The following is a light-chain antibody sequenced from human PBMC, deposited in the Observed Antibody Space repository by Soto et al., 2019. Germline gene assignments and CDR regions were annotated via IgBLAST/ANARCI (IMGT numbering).Light chain of an antibody. CDR2: GAS. CDR1: QSVSSN. Sequence: EIVMTQSPATLSVSPGERATLSCRASQSVSSNLAWYQHRPGQAPRLLINGASTRATGIPGRFSGSGSGTEFTLTISSLQSEDIAVYLCLQYNNWPPETWTFGQGTKVEIK. CDR3: LQYNNWPPETWT. V-gene: IGKV3-15*01. J-gene: IGKJ1*01.